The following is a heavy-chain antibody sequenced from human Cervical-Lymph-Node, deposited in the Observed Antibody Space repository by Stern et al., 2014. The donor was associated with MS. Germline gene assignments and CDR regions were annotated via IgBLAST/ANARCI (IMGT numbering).Heavy chain of an antibody. CDR2: TYSGGRNQ. CDR3: ARGPALTGIDF. D-gene: IGHD7-27*01. Sequence: QVQLVESGGGVVQPGKSLRLSCAASGFTFSDYGMHWVRLAPGGGLEGVAVTYSGGRNQHYADSVKGRFTISRDDSKNTVFLQMNSLGADDTAIYYCARGPALTGIDFWGQGTLVTVSS. CDR1: GFTFSDYG. V-gene: IGHV3-33*01. J-gene: IGHJ4*02.